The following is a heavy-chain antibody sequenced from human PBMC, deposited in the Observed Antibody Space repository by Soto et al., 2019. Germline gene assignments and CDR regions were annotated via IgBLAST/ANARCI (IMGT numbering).Heavy chain of an antibody. CDR1: GFTFSDYY. CDR2: ISSSGSTI. D-gene: IGHD3-3*01. V-gene: IGHV3-11*01. J-gene: IGHJ6*03. Sequence: GGSLRLSCAASGFTFSDYYMSWIRQAPGKGLEWVSYISSSGSTIYYADSVKGRFTISRDNAKNSLDLQMNSLRAEDTAVYYCARISLNPRYDFWSGYSYVNYYYMDVWGKGTTVTVSS. CDR3: ARISLNPRYDFWSGYSYVNYYYMDV.